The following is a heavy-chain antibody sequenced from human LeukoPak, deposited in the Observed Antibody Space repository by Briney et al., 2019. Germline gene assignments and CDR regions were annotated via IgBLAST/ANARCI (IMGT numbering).Heavy chain of an antibody. CDR3: ARIIGYSYGYRDY. CDR2: IYYRGST. V-gene: IGHV4-39*01. Sequence: PSETLSLTCTVSGGSISSSSYYWGWIRQPPWKGLEGSGSIYYRGSTYYNPSLKSRVTISVDTSKNQFSLKLSSVTAADTAVYYCARIIGYSYGYRDYWGQGTLVTVSS. J-gene: IGHJ4*02. D-gene: IGHD5-18*01. CDR1: GGSISSSSYY.